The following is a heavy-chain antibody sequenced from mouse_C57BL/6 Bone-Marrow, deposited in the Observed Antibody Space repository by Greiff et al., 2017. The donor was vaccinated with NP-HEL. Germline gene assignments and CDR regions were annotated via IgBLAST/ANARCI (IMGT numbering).Heavy chain of an antibody. Sequence: DVQLQESGAELVRPGASVKLSCTASGFNIKDDYMHWVKQRPEQGLEWIGWIDPENGDTEYASKFQGKATITADTSSNTAYLQLSSLTSEDTAVYYYTNPYCAMDYWGQRPSVPVSS. J-gene: IGHJ4*01. CDR3: TNPYCAMDY. CDR1: GFNIKDDY. V-gene: IGHV14-4*01. CDR2: IDPENGDT.